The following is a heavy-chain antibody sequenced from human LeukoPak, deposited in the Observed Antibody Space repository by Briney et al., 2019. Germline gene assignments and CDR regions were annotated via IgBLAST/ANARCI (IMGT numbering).Heavy chain of an antibody. J-gene: IGHJ4*02. Sequence: GGSLRLSCAASGFTFSSYAMSWVRQAPGKGLEWVSVIYSGGSTYYADSVKGRFTISRDNSKNTLYLQMNSLRAEDTAVYYCARARYYYGSGSYEYWGQGTLVTVSS. CDR1: GFTFSSYA. D-gene: IGHD3-10*01. CDR2: IYSGGST. V-gene: IGHV3-53*01. CDR3: ARARYYYGSGSYEY.